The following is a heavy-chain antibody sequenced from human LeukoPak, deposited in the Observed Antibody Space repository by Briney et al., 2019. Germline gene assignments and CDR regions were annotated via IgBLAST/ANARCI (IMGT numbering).Heavy chain of an antibody. Sequence: PSETLSLTCTVSGGSISNYYWGWIRQAPGKGLEWIGEINHSGSTNYNPSLKSRVTISVDTSKNQFSLKLSSVTAADTAVYYCARLSSLSGYEHWGQGTLVTVSS. D-gene: IGHD5-12*01. CDR3: ARLSSLSGYEH. CDR2: INHSGST. J-gene: IGHJ1*01. CDR1: GGSISNYY. V-gene: IGHV4-34*01.